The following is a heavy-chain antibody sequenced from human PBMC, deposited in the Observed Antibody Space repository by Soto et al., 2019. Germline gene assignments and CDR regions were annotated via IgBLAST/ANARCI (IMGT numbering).Heavy chain of an antibody. CDR1: GFSISTSGVG. Sequence: QITLKESGPTLVKPTQTLTLTCTFSGFSISTSGVGVGWIRPPPGKALDWLALIYWNDDKRYSPSLQSRLTITEDTSKRQVVLTMTNTDPLETATYYCAHVEDDFWPPGFNFGPWGQGPLVTVSS. CDR2: IYWNDDK. D-gene: IGHD3-3*01. CDR3: AHVEDDFWPPGFNFGP. V-gene: IGHV2-5*01. J-gene: IGHJ5*02.